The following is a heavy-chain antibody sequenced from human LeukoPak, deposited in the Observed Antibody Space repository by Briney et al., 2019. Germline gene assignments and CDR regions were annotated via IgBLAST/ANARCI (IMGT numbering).Heavy chain of an antibody. V-gene: IGHV4-4*02. D-gene: IGHD3-3*02. CDR2: VFHSGNT. Sequence: PSETLSLTCAVSGDSISSHNWWSWVRQAPGKGLEWIGEVFHSGNTNYNPSLESRATISVDKSKNHLSLKLNSVTAADTAVYFCARGPAIFYYLDYWGQGALVIVSS. CDR1: GDSISSHNW. J-gene: IGHJ4*02. CDR3: ARGPAIFYYLDY.